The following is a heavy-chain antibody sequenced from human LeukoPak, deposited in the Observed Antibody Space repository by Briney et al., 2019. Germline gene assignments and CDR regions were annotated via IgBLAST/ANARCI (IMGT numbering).Heavy chain of an antibody. Sequence: ASVKVSCKASGYTFTGYYMHWVRQAPGQGLEWMGWMNPNSGNTGYAQKFQGRVTMTRNTSISTAYMELSSLRSEDTAVYYCARGRGKGYGSGSSYYFDYWGQGTLVTVSS. D-gene: IGHD3-10*01. CDR3: ARGRGKGYGSGSSYYFDY. CDR2: MNPNSGNT. CDR1: GYTFTGYY. J-gene: IGHJ4*02. V-gene: IGHV1-8*02.